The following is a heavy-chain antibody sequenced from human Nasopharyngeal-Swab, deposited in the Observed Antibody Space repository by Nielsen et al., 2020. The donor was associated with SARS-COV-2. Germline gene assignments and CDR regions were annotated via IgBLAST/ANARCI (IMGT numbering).Heavy chain of an antibody. CDR3: ASRFGVSGSSTDV. Sequence: SETLSPTCAVYGGSFSGYYWSWIRQLQGKGLEWIGEINHSGSTNYNPSLKSRVTISVDTSKNQFSLRLSSVTAADTAVYYCASRFGVSGSSTDVWGQSPTVTVSS. V-gene: IGHV4-34*01. CDR2: INHSGST. D-gene: IGHD3-16*01. J-gene: IGHJ6*02. CDR1: GGSFSGYY.